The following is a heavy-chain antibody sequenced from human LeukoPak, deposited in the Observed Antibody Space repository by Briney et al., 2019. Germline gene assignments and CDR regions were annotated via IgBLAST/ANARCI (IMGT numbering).Heavy chain of an antibody. CDR2: INVYNGHT. CDR1: GYIFTNYG. CDR3: ASSGYGDYPFDY. J-gene: IGHJ4*02. Sequence: ASVRVSCKPSGYIFTNYGVSWVRQAPGQGLEWMGWINVYNGHTIYAQEFQGRVTMTRDTSTSTVYMELSSLRSEDTAVYYCASSGYGDYPFDYWGQGTLVTVSS. V-gene: IGHV1-18*01. D-gene: IGHD4-17*01.